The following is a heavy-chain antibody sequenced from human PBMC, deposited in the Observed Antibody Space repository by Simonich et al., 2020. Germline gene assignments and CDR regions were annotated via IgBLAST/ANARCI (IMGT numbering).Heavy chain of an antibody. V-gene: IGHV1-2*02. CDR1: GYTFTGYY. D-gene: IGHD6-13*01. Sequence: QVQLVQSGAEVKKPGASVKVSCKASGYTFTGYYMHWVRQAPGQGLKWMGWINPTSGGTNYAKKFQGRVTMTRETSISTAYMELSRLRSDDTAVYYCAREEANGYSSSWNWFDPWGQGTLVTVSS. J-gene: IGHJ5*02. CDR3: AREEANGYSSSWNWFDP. CDR2: INPTSGGT.